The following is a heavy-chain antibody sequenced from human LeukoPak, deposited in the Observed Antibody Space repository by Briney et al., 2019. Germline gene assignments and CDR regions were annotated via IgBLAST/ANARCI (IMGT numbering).Heavy chain of an antibody. V-gene: IGHV4-4*02. CDR3: ARELGTRSGYSDAFDI. CDR1: GGSISSSNW. Sequence: SETLSLTCAVSGGSISSSNWWSWVRQPPGKGLEWIREIYHSGSTNYNPSLKSRVTISVDKSKNQFSLMVNSVTAADTAVYYCARELGTRSGYSDAFDIWGQGTMVTISS. CDR2: IYHSGST. J-gene: IGHJ3*02. D-gene: IGHD3-22*01.